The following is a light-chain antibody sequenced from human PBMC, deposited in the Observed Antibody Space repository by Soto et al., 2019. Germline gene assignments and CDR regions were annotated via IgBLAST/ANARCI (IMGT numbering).Light chain of an antibody. Sequence: QSVLTQPPSVSAAPRQRVSISSSGSSSNLGNNAVNWYQQVPGKAPKLLIHFDDRVASGVSDRFSGSKSGTSASLAISALQSEDEADYYCASWDDDLNGPLFGGGTKLTVL. CDR1: SSNLGNNA. CDR2: FDD. J-gene: IGLJ3*02. V-gene: IGLV1-36*01. CDR3: ASWDDDLNGPL.